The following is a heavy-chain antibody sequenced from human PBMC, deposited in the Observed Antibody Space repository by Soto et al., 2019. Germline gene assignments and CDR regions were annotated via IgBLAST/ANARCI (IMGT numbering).Heavy chain of an antibody. CDR1: GFTFSSYA. J-gene: IGHJ6*02. CDR3: AKAVLGYCSGGSCFNDYYYYGMDV. V-gene: IGHV3-23*01. D-gene: IGHD2-15*01. Sequence: PGGSLRLSCAASGFTFSSYAMSWVRQAPGKGLEWVSAISGSGGSTYYADSVKGRFTISRDNSKNTLYLQMNSLRAEDTAVYYCAKAVLGYCSGGSCFNDYYYYGMDVWGQGTTVTVSS. CDR2: ISGSGGST.